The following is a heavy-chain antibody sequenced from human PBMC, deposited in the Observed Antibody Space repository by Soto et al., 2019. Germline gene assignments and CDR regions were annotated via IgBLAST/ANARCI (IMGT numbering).Heavy chain of an antibody. D-gene: IGHD3-3*01. CDR2: IYYSGST. V-gene: IGHV4-59*01. CDR3: ARGAGGYYTWYFDY. J-gene: IGHJ4*02. Sequence: WTWIRQPPGKGLEWIGYIYYSGSTNYNPSLKSRLTISVDTSKNQFSLKLTSVTAADTAVYYCARGAGGYYTWYFDYWGQGTLVTVSP.